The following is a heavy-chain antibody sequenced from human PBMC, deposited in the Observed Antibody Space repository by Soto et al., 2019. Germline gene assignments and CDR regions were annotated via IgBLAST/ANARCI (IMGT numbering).Heavy chain of an antibody. CDR1: GGTFSSYA. CDR3: ARVRGSSSSAFDY. CDR2: IIPIFGTA. D-gene: IGHD6-6*01. J-gene: IGHJ4*02. Sequence: ASVKVSCNASGGTFSSYAISWVRQAPGQGLEWMGGIIPIFGTANYAQKFQGRVTITADESTSTAYMELSSLRSEDTAVYYCARVRGSSSSAFDYWGQGTLVTVSS. V-gene: IGHV1-69*13.